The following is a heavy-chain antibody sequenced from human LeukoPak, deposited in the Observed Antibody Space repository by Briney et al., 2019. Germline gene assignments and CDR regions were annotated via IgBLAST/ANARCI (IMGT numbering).Heavy chain of an antibody. CDR3: ARGAQRGFDYSNSLQY. Sequence: GGSLRLSYAASGFTFSSYGMHWVRQAPGKGLEWVAVIWYDGSNKYYADSVKGRFTISRDNSKNTLYLQMNSLRAEDTAVYYCARGAQRGFDYSNSLQYWGQGILVTVSS. D-gene: IGHD4-11*01. CDR1: GFTFSSYG. J-gene: IGHJ4*01. CDR2: IWYDGSNK. V-gene: IGHV3-33*01.